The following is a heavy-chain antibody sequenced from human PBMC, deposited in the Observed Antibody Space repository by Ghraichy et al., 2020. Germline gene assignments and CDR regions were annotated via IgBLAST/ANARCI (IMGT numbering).Heavy chain of an antibody. J-gene: IGHJ6*02. CDR3: ARDGLWCSGGSCYPHYYYGMDV. CDR1: GFTFSSYW. CDR2: IKQDGSEK. V-gene: IGHV3-7*01. D-gene: IGHD2-15*01. Sequence: GGSLRLSCAASGFTFSSYWMSWVRQAPGKGLEWVANIKQDGSEKYYVDSVKGRFTISRDNAKNSLYLQMNSLRAEDTAVYYCARDGLWCSGGSCYPHYYYGMDVWGQGTTVTVSS.